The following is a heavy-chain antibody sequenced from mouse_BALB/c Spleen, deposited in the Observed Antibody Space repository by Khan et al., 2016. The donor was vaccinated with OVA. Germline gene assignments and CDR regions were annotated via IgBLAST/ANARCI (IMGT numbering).Heavy chain of an antibody. CDR2: IDPENGNT. D-gene: IGHD2-3*01. Sequence: IQLVQSGAELVRPGALVKLSCKASGFNIKDYYIHWVKQRPEQGLEWIGWIDPENGNTIYDPKFQGKANITADTSSKTAYLHFSSLTSEDTAVYYCARAGYSPWFAYWGQGTLVTVSA. V-gene: IGHV14-1*02. J-gene: IGHJ3*01. CDR3: ARAGYSPWFAY. CDR1: GFNIKDYY.